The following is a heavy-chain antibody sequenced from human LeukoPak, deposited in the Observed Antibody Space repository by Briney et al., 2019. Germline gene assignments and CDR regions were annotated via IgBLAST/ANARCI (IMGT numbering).Heavy chain of an antibody. CDR2: ISGSGGST. Sequence: GGSLRLSCAASRFTFSSYAMSWVRQAPGKGLEWVSAISGSGGSTYYADSVKGRFTISRDNSKNTLHLQMNSLRAEDTAVYYCAKGAYSYGYQFDYWGQGTLVTVSS. CDR3: AKGAYSYGYQFDY. J-gene: IGHJ4*02. D-gene: IGHD5-18*01. CDR1: RFTFSSYA. V-gene: IGHV3-23*01.